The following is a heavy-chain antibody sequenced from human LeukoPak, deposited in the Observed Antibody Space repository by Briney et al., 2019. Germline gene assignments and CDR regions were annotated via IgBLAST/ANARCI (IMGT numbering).Heavy chain of an antibody. CDR3: AKGDRGGYYMDV. V-gene: IGHV3-11*01. Sequence: GGSLRLSCAASGFTFSDYYMSWIRQAPGKGLEWVSYISSSGSTIYYADSVRGRFTISRDNAKNSLYLQMNSLRAEDTALYYCAKGDRGGYYMDVWGKGTTVTISS. CDR1: GFTFSDYY. J-gene: IGHJ6*03. D-gene: IGHD3-10*01. CDR2: ISSSGSTI.